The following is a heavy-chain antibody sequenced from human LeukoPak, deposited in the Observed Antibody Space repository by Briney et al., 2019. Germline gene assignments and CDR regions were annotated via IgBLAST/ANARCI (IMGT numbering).Heavy chain of an antibody. D-gene: IGHD3-22*01. J-gene: IGHJ4*02. CDR1: GFTFSSYA. V-gene: IGHV3-23*01. CDR2: MSGSGGTT. CDR3: AKVGGYYYESSGPYYFDY. Sequence: GGSLRLSCAASGFTFSSYAMNWVRQAPGKGLEWVSAMSGSGGTTYYADSAKGRFTISRDNSKNTLYLQMNSLRAEDTAVYYCAKVGGYYYESSGPYYFDYWGQGTLVTVSS.